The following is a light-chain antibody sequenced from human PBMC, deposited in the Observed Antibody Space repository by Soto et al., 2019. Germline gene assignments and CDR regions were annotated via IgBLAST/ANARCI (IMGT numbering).Light chain of an antibody. V-gene: IGKV3-11*01. CDR2: DAS. CDR3: QQRSNWPGT. CDR1: QSVRSS. J-gene: IGKJ1*01. Sequence: EIVLTQSPATLSLPPGERATLSCRASQSVRSSLAWYQQQPGQAPRLLIYDASNRATGIPARFNGSGSGTDFTLTISSLEPKDFAVYYCQQRSNWPGTFGQGTKVDIK.